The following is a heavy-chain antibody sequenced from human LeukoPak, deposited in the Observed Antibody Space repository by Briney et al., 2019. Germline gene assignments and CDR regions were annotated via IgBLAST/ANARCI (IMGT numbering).Heavy chain of an antibody. V-gene: IGHV1-46*01. CDR3: ARAGYFYDSSAPTGGDAFDI. J-gene: IGHJ3*02. CDR2: INPSGGST. D-gene: IGHD3-22*01. Sequence: ASVKVSCKASGYTFTSYYIHWVRQAPGQGLEWMGVINPSGGSTTYAQKLQSRVTMTRDTSTSTVYMELSSLTLEDTAVYYCARAGYFYDSSAPTGGDAFDIWGQGTMVTVSS. CDR1: GYTFTSYY.